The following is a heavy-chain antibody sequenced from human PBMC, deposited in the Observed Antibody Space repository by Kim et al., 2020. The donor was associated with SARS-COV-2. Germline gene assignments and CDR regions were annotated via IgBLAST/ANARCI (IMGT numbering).Heavy chain of an antibody. J-gene: IGHJ4*01. CDR1: GFIFSTAW. Sequence: GGSLRLSCAASGFIFSTAWMNWIRQAPGKGLEWVGRIKGNAEGGSTDYAAFVRGRFSISRQDSKNTLFLQINSLRTEDTAIYYCTTGSLFDVGTFADDY. CDR3: TTGSLFDVGTFADDY. CDR2: IKGNAEGGST. V-gene: IGHV3-15*01. D-gene: IGHD3-16*01.